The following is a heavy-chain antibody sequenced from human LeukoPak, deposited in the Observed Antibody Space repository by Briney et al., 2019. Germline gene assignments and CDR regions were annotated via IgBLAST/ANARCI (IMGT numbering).Heavy chain of an antibody. CDR2: IYYSGST. V-gene: IGHV4-59*01. Sequence: SETLSLTCTVSGGSISSYYWSWIRQPPGKGLEWIGYIYYSGSTNYNPSLKSRVTISGDTSKNQFSLKLRSVTAADTAVYYCARDRGGQEVGGPKDNYFHMDVLGKGTTVTISS. D-gene: IGHD1-26*01. J-gene: IGHJ6*03. CDR1: GGSISSYY. CDR3: ARDRGGQEVGGPKDNYFHMDV.